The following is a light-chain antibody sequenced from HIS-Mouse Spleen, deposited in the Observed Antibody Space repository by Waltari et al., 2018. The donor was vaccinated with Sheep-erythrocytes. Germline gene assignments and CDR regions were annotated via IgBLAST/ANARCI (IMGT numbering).Light chain of an antibody. CDR2: EGS. V-gene: IGLV2-23*01. CDR1: SSDVWSFHP. Sequence: QSALTQPASVSGSPGQSITISCTGTSSDVWSFHPVSWYHNHPGKAPKLMIYEGSKRPSGVSNRFSGSKSGNTASLTISGLQAEDEADYYCCSYAGSSTWVFGGGTKLTVL. J-gene: IGLJ3*02. CDR3: CSYAGSSTWV.